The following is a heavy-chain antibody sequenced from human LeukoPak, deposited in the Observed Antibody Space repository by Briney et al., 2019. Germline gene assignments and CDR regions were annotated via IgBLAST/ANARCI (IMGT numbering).Heavy chain of an antibody. D-gene: IGHD1-26*01. Sequence: SETLSLTCTVSGGSIISNTYYWSWIRQPPGKGLEWIVEINHSGSTNYNPSLKSRVTISVDTSKNQFSLKLSSVTAADTAVYYCARDPSPFYSGSYLGFDPWGQGTLVTVSS. CDR3: ARDPSPFYSGSYLGFDP. CDR2: INHSGST. J-gene: IGHJ5*02. CDR1: GGSIISNTYY. V-gene: IGHV4-39*07.